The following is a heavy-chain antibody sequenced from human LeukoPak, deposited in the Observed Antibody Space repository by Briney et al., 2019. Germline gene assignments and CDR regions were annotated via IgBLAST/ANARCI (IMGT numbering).Heavy chain of an antibody. CDR3: ARDPKLGYCSGGSCYYYYYGMDV. CDR1: GFTFSRYS. V-gene: IGHV3-21*01. J-gene: IGHJ6*02. CDR2: ISSSSTYT. D-gene: IGHD2-15*01. Sequence: TTGGSLRLSCAASGFTFSRYSMNWVRQAPGKGLEWVSSISSSSTYTYYADSVKGRFTISRDNAKNSLYLQLNSLRAEDTAVYYCARDPKLGYCSGGSCYYYYYGMDVWGQGTTVTVSS.